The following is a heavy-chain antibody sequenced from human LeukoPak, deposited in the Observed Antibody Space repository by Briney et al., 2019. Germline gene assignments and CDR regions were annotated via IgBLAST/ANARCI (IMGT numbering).Heavy chain of an antibody. CDR2: IKQDGSEK. CDR1: GFTFSSYW. V-gene: IGHV3-7*01. D-gene: IGHD2-2*01. CDR3: ARFVMGAPRSTYMDV. Sequence: GGSLRLSCAASGFTFSSYWMSWVRQAPGKGLEWVANIKQDGSEKYYVDSVKGRFTISRDNAKNSLYLQMNSLRAEDTAVYYCARFVMGAPRSTYMDVWGKGTTVTVSS. J-gene: IGHJ6*03.